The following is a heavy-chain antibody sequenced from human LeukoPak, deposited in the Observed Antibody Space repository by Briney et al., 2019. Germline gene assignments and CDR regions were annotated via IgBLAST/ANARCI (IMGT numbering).Heavy chain of an antibody. Sequence: GGSLRLSCAASGFTFSSYGMSWVRQAPGKGLEWVSAISGSGGSTYYADSVKGRFTISRDNAKNSLYLQMNSLRAGDTAVYYCAREMGGYPFDYWGQGTLVTVSS. CDR1: GFTFSSYG. CDR2: ISGSGGST. D-gene: IGHD5-12*01. J-gene: IGHJ4*02. V-gene: IGHV3-23*01. CDR3: AREMGGYPFDY.